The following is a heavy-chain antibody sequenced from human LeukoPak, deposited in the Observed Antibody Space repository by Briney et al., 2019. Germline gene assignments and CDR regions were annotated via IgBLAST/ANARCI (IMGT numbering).Heavy chain of an antibody. CDR1: GGSFSGYY. CDR3: ARDVGSGSYFDY. J-gene: IGHJ4*02. Sequence: SETLSLTCAVYGGSFSGYYWSWIRQPPGKGLEWIGEINHSGSTNYNPSLKSRVTISVDTSKNQFSLKLNSVTAADTAVYYCARDVGSGSYFDYWGQGTLVTVSS. CDR2: INHSGST. D-gene: IGHD3-10*01. V-gene: IGHV4-34*01.